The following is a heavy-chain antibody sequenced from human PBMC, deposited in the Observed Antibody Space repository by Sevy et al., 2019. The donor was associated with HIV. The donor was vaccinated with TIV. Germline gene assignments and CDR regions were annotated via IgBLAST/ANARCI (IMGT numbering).Heavy chain of an antibody. CDR1: GFSFSRYF. J-gene: IGHJ5*02. CDR3: ARDTLGYGGNPNLDLDL. Sequence: GGSLRLSCAASGFSFSRYFMHWVRQAPGEGLVWVSRINSDGSTTNYADSVEGRFIVSRDNAEKTLYLELHSLRVEDTATYYCARDTLGYGGNPNLDLDLWGQGTLVTVSS. CDR2: INSDGSTT. V-gene: IGHV3-74*01. D-gene: IGHD4-17*01.